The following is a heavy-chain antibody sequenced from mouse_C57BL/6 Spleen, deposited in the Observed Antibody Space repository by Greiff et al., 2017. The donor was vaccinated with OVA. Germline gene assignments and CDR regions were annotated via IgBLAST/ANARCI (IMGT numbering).Heavy chain of an antibody. Sequence: VQLQQPGAELVKPGASVKLSCKASGYTFTSYWMHWVKQRPGQGLEWIGMIHPNSGSTNYNEKFKSKATLTVDKSSSTAYMQLSSLTSEDSAVYYCAREGGSRGYFDVWGTGTTVTVSS. CDR1: GYTFTSYW. V-gene: IGHV1-64*01. J-gene: IGHJ1*03. D-gene: IGHD1-1*01. CDR2: IHPNSGST. CDR3: AREGGSRGYFDV.